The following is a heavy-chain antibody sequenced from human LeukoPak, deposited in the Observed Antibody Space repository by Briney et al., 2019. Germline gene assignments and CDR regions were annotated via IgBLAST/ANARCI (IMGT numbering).Heavy chain of an antibody. CDR2: ISGSGGST. CDR1: GFTFSSYG. J-gene: IGHJ4*02. D-gene: IGHD6-19*01. V-gene: IGHV3-23*01. Sequence: GGSLRLSCAASGFTFSSYGMSWVRQAPGKGLEWVSAISGSGGSTYYADSVKGRFTISRDNSKNTLYLQMNSLRAEDTAVYYCAKDLGSGWYRPYYFDYWGQGTLVTVSS. CDR3: AKDLGSGWYRPYYFDY.